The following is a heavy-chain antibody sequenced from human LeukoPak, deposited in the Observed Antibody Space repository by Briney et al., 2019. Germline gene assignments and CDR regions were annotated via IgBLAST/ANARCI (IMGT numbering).Heavy chain of an antibody. CDR1: GFTFSSYT. CDR3: TTDAETGDPIEDY. Sequence: PGGSLRLSCAASGFTFSSYTMHWVRQAPGKGLEWVAVISYDGSNKYYADSVKGRFTISRDNSKNTQYLQMNSLRAEDTAVYYCTTDAETGDPIEDYWGQGTLVTVSS. CDR2: ISYDGSNK. D-gene: IGHD2-21*01. V-gene: IGHV3-30-3*01. J-gene: IGHJ4*02.